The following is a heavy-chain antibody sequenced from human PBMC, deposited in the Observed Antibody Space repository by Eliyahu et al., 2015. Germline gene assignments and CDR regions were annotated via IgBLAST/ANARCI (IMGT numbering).Heavy chain of an antibody. D-gene: IGHD3-10*01. CDR1: GFTFSSYS. Sequence: EVQLVESGGGLVKPGGSLXLSCAASGFTFSSYSMTWVRQAPGKGLEWVSAISGTSTYIFYADSVKGRFTISRDNAKNSVYLQMSSLRAEDTGVYYCTRQWAVRGVSTDYWGQGTLVTVSS. J-gene: IGHJ4*02. CDR2: ISGTSTYI. V-gene: IGHV3-21*01. CDR3: TRQWAVRGVSTDY.